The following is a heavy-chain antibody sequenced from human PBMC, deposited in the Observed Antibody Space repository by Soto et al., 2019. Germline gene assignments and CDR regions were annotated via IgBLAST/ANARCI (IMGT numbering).Heavy chain of an antibody. D-gene: IGHD6-19*01. CDR3: ARGRYSSGWYYYGMDV. V-gene: IGHV1-8*01. Sequence: QVQLVQSGAEVKKPGASVKVSCKASGYTFTSYDINWVRQATGQGLEWMGWMNPNSGNTGYAQKFQGRVTMTRNTSMSTAYMELSSLRSEDTAVYYCARGRYSSGWYYYGMDVWGQGTTVTVSS. CDR2: MNPNSGNT. J-gene: IGHJ6*02. CDR1: GYTFTSYD.